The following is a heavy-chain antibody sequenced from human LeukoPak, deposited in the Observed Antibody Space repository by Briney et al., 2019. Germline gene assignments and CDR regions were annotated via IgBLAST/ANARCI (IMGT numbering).Heavy chain of an antibody. Sequence: ASVKVSCKASGYMFAVFGITWVRQAPGQGLEWMGSIRVHNGDTNYAQKFQGRLTMTTDTSATTAYMELRSLKSDETAVYHCARDRYDGGVALDFWGQGTMVTVSS. CDR3: ARDRYDGGVALDF. J-gene: IGHJ3*01. CDR2: IRVHNGDT. CDR1: GYMFAVFG. V-gene: IGHV1-18*01. D-gene: IGHD3-9*01.